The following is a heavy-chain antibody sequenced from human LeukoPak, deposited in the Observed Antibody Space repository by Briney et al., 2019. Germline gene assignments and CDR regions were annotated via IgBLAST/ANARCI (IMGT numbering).Heavy chain of an antibody. CDR2: ISAYNGNT. D-gene: IGHD3-3*01. CDR1: GYTFTSYG. Sequence: ASVKVSCKASGYTFTSYGISWVRQAPGQGLEWMGWISAYNGNTNYAQKLQGRVTMTTDTSTSTAYMELRSLRSDDTAVYYCARARGVDIYDFWSGPGDWGQGTLVTVSS. CDR3: ARARGVDIYDFWSGPGD. J-gene: IGHJ4*02. V-gene: IGHV1-18*01.